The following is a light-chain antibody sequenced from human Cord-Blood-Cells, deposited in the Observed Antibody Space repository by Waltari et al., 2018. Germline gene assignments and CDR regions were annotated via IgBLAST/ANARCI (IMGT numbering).Light chain of an antibody. J-gene: IGLJ2*01. Sequence: QSALTQPRSVSGSPGQSVTISCTGTSSDVRGYNYVSWYQQHPGKAPKLMIYDVSKRPSGVPDRFSGSKSGNTASLTISGLQAEDEADYYCCSYAGRDVVFGGGTKLTVL. CDR1: SSDVRGYNY. CDR3: CSYAGRDVV. V-gene: IGLV2-11*01. CDR2: DVS.